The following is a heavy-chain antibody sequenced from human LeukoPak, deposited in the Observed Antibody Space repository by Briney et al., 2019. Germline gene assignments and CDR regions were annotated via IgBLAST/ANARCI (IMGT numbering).Heavy chain of an antibody. Sequence: GGSLRLSCAASGFNFSHYGMSWVRQSPGKGLEWVSTFSGTSTLTYYADSVKGRFTISRDDSKNVLYLQMNSLRDEDTAVYYCAKGDSYYDLLTCFDFWGPGTLITVSS. V-gene: IGHV3-23*01. D-gene: IGHD3-9*01. CDR2: FSGTSTLT. CDR1: GFNFSHYG. J-gene: IGHJ4*02. CDR3: AKGDSYYDLLTCFDF.